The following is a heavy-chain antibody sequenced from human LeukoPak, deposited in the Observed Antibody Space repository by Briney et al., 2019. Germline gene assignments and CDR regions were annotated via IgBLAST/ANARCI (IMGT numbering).Heavy chain of an antibody. CDR2: IHHSGTT. V-gene: IGHV4-59*02. CDR3: ARAYCGGDCRRYYFDY. J-gene: IGHJ4*02. Sequence: SETLSLTCTVSGGSVSTYNWSWIRQPPGKGLEWIGYIHHSGTTNYNPSLKSRVTISVDTTRNQLSLKLSSLTAADTAVYYCARAYCGGDCRRYYFDYWGQGTLVIVSS. D-gene: IGHD2-21*02. CDR1: GGSVSTYN.